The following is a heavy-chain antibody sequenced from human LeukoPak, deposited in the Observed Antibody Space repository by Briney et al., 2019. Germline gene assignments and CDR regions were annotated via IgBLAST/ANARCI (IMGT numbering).Heavy chain of an antibody. D-gene: IGHD1-26*01. J-gene: IGHJ4*02. CDR1: GFTFSDYY. V-gene: IGHV3-11*04. CDR2: VSSSGSTI. CDR3: ATTGSGSYYDY. Sequence: PGGSLRLSCAASGFTFSDYYMSWIRQAPGKGLEWISYVSSSGSTIYYADSVKGRFTISRDNAKNTLYLQMNSLRADDTAVYYCATTGSGSYYDYWGQGTLVTVSS.